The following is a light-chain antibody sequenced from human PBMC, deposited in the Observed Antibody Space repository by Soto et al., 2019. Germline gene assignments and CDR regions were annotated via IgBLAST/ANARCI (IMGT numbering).Light chain of an antibody. CDR3: SSDAGSNNVV. Sequence: QSALTQPPSASGSPGQSVTISCTGTRSDVGGYNFVSWYRQHPGKAPKLLIYAVSQRPSGVPARFSGSKSGNTASLTVSGLQAEDEADYYCSSDAGSNNVVFGGGTKLTVL. CDR1: RSDVGGYNF. CDR2: AVS. J-gene: IGLJ2*01. V-gene: IGLV2-8*01.